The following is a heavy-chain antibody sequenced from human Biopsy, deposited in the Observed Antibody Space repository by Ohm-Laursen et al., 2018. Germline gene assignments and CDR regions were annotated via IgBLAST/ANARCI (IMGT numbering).Heavy chain of an antibody. J-gene: IGHJ4*02. V-gene: IGHV4-4*07. CDR1: GGSINSYY. CDR2: LFISGTT. D-gene: IGHD3-10*01. Sequence: SETLSLTCTVSGGSINSYYWSWMRQPAGKGLEWIGRLFISGTTNYSPSLNNRATMSVDTSKNQFSLRLTSVTAADPAVYYYVRGGSGSFPFDYWGPGTLVTVSS. CDR3: VRGGSGSFPFDY.